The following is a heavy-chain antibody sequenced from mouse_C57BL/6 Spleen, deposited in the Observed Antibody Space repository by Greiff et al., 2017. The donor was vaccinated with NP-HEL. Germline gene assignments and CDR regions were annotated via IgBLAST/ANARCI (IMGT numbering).Heavy chain of an antibody. J-gene: IGHJ1*03. D-gene: IGHD1-1*01. CDR1: GFNIKDYY. Sequence: VQLKQSGAELVRPGASVKLSCTASGFNIKDYYMHWVKQRPEQGLEWIGRIDPEDGDTEYAPKFQGKATMTADTSSNTAYLQLSSLTSEDTAVYYCTGTTVVATRWYLDVWGTGTTVTVSS. CDR2: IDPEDGDT. CDR3: TGTTVVATRWYLDV. V-gene: IGHV14-1*01.